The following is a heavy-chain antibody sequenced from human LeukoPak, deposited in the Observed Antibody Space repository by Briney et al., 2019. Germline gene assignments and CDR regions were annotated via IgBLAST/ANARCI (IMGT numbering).Heavy chain of an antibody. V-gene: IGHV4-39*01. CDR1: GGSITGCSYY. D-gene: IGHD3-22*01. J-gene: IGHJ4*02. CDR2: MYYSGST. CDR3: ARQYYDSTGYYYFDY. Sequence: SETLSLTCSVSGGSITGCSYYWAWIRQPPGKGLEWIGSMYYSGSTYYNSSLKSRVTISEDTSKNQFSLKLTSVTAADTAVYYCARQYYDSTGYYYFDYWGQGTLVTVSS.